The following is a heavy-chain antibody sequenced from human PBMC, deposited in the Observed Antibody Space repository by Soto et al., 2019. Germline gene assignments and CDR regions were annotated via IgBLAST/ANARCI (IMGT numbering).Heavy chain of an antibody. CDR3: ARVLTPTDLWSGHMALDC. Sequence: PSETLSLTCTVSGGSISSGDYYCSWIRQPPGKGLEWIGYIYYSGSTYYNPSLKSRVTISVDTSKNQFSLKLSSATAADAAVYYCARVLTPTDLWSGHMALDCWGQGSTVTVAS. J-gene: IGHJ6*02. V-gene: IGHV4-30-4*01. CDR2: IYYSGST. CDR1: GGSISSGDYY. D-gene: IGHD3-3*01.